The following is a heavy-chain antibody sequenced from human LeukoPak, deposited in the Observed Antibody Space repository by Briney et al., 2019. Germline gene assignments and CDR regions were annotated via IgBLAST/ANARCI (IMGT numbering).Heavy chain of an antibody. CDR3: ARVRAYYDILTGRNNCYFDY. CDR1: GGTFSSYA. CDR2: IIPIFGTA. D-gene: IGHD3-9*01. Sequence: SVKVSCKASGGTFSSYAISWVRLAPGQGLEWMGGIIPIFGTANYAQKFQGRVTITTDESTSTAYMELSSLRSEDTAVYYCARVRAYYDILTGRNNCYFDYWGQGTLVTVSS. J-gene: IGHJ4*02. V-gene: IGHV1-69*05.